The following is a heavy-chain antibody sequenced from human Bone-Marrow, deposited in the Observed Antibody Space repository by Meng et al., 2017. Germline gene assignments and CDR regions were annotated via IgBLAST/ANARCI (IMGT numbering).Heavy chain of an antibody. Sequence: GESLKISCAASGFTFSSYAMHWVRQAPGKGLEWVSAISGSGGSTYYADSVKGRFTISRDNSKNTLYLQMNSLRAEDTAVYYCARDHYDFWSGYQGYYGMDVWGQGTTVTVSS. D-gene: IGHD3-3*01. CDR1: GFTFSSYA. CDR2: ISGSGGST. CDR3: ARDHYDFWSGYQGYYGMDV. V-gene: IGHV3-23*01. J-gene: IGHJ6*02.